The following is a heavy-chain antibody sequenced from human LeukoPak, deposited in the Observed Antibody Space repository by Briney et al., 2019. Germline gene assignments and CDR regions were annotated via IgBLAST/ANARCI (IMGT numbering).Heavy chain of an antibody. V-gene: IGHV1-69*13. CDR1: GGTFSSYA. D-gene: IGHD3-3*01. CDR3: ARDKSDDFWSGYYPFDY. Sequence: SVKVSCKASGGTFSSYAISWVRQAPGQRLEWMGGIIPIFGTANYAQKFQGRVTITADESTSTAYMELSSLRSEDTAVYYCARDKSDDFWSGYYPFDYWGQGTLVTVSS. J-gene: IGHJ4*02. CDR2: IIPIFGTA.